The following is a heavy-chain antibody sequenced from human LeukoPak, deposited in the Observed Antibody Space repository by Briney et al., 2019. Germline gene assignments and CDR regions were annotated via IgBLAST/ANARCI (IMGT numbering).Heavy chain of an antibody. CDR2: IRYDGGNK. CDR3: AKVLYGDYYMDV. Sequence: GGSLRLSFAASGFTFSSYGMHWVRQAPGKGLAWVAFIRYDGGNKYYADSVKGRFTISRDNSKNTLYLQMNSLRAEDTTVYYCAKVLYGDYYMDVWGKGTTVTVSS. D-gene: IGHD4-17*01. V-gene: IGHV3-30*02. CDR1: GFTFSSYG. J-gene: IGHJ6*03.